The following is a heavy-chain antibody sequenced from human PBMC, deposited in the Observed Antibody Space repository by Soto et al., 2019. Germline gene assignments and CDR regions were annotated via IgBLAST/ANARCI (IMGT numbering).Heavy chain of an antibody. V-gene: IGHV1-18*01. D-gene: IGHD6-13*01. J-gene: IGHJ4*02. CDR1: GYTFTSYA. CDR2: ISAYNGNT. Sequence: ASVKVSCKASGYTFTSYAMHWVRQAPGQRLEWMGWISAYNGNTNYAQKLQGRVTMTTDTSTSTAYMELRSLRSDDTAVYYCAREQDQEQQLVPLDYCGQGTLVTVSS. CDR3: AREQDQEQQLVPLDY.